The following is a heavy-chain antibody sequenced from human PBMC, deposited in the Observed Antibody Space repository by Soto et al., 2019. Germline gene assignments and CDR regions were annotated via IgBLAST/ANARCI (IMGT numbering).Heavy chain of an antibody. Sequence: SETLSLTCTVSGDSFSNSDYYWGWIRQPPGKGLEWIGSFYSSGSTYYNPSLRSRVTISVDTSQSQFSLKLSSVTAADTAVYYCASQDFWSAYYKCAFDYCGPGTLVTVSS. V-gene: IGHV4-39*01. D-gene: IGHD3-3*01. CDR1: GDSFSNSDYY. CDR3: ASQDFWSAYYKCAFDY. J-gene: IGHJ4*02. CDR2: FYSSGST.